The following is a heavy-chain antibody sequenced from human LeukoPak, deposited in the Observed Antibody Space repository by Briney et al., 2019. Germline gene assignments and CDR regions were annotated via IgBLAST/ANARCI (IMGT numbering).Heavy chain of an antibody. J-gene: IGHJ4*02. CDR3: ARGDGYNFFDY. CDR1: GFSVTNNY. CDR2: FYVGGAT. V-gene: IGHV3-53*01. Sequence: GGSLRLSCAVSGFSVTNNYMSWVRQGPGKGLEWVSVFYVGGATYCADSVKGRFTISRDNSENTLYLQMKSLRAEDTAVYYCARGDGYNFFDYWGQGTLVTVSS. D-gene: IGHD5-24*01.